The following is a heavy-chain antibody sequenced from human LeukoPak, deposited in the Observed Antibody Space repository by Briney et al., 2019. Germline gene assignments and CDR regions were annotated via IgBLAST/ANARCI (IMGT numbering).Heavy chain of an antibody. CDR1: GFTFSSYA. CDR3: AKDRDGGATTTAKGFDY. D-gene: IGHD1-26*01. CDR2: ISGSGGST. Sequence: GGSLRLSCAASGFTFSSYAMSWVRQAPGKGLEGFSAISGSGGSTYYADSVKGRFTISRDNSKNTLYVQMNSLRVEDTAVYYCAKDRDGGATTTAKGFDYWGQGTLVTVSS. J-gene: IGHJ4*02. V-gene: IGHV3-23*01.